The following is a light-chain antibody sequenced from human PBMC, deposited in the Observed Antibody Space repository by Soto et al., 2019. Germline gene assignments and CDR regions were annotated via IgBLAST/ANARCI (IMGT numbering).Light chain of an antibody. V-gene: IGKV3-15*01. CDR2: GAS. CDR3: QQYNNWPPVT. Sequence: EIVMTQSPATLSVSPGERATLSCRASQSVSSNLAWYQQKPGQAPRLLIYGASTRATGIPARFSGSGSGTEFTLTISRLQSEDFAVYYCQQYNNWPPVTFGPGTKVDIK. J-gene: IGKJ3*01. CDR1: QSVSSN.